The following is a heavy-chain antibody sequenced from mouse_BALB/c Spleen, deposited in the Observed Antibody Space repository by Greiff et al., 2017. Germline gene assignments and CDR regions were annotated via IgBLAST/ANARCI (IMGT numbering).Heavy chain of an antibody. CDR3: ARGEVRQAWFAY. Sequence: QVHVKQSGPELVRPGVSVKISCKGSGYTFTDYAMHWVKQSHAKSLEWIGVISTYYGNTNYNQKFKGKATMTVDESSSTAYMELARLTSEDSAIYYCARGEVRQAWFAYWGQGTLVTVSA. CDR2: ISTYYGNT. D-gene: IGHD2-14*01. J-gene: IGHJ3*01. CDR1: GYTFTDYA. V-gene: IGHV1-67*01.